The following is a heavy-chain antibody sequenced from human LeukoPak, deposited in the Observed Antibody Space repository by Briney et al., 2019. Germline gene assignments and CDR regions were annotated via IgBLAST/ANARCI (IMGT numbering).Heavy chain of an antibody. CDR2: IYSGGST. J-gene: IGHJ4*02. V-gene: IGHV3-53*01. D-gene: IGHD4-17*01. CDR1: GFTVSSNY. Sequence: GGSLRLSCAASGFTVSSNYMSWVRQAPGKGLEWVSVIYSGGSTYYADSVKGRFTISRDNSKNTLYLQMNSLRAEDTAVYYCARGSYGDSYYFDYWGQGTLVTVSS. CDR3: ARGSYGDSYYFDY.